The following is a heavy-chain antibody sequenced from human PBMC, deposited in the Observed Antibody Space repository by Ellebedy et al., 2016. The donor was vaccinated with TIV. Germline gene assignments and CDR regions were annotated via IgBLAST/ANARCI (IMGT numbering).Heavy chain of an antibody. Sequence: MPSETLSLTCAVYGGSFSGYYWSWIRQPPGKGLEWIVEINHSGSTNYNPSLKSRVTISVDTSKNQFSLKLSSVTAADTDVHYCARGGLMTTVTTGGGMDVWGQGTTVTVSS. D-gene: IGHD4-17*01. J-gene: IGHJ6*02. CDR1: GGSFSGYY. CDR2: INHSGST. CDR3: ARGGLMTTVTTGGGMDV. V-gene: IGHV4-34*01.